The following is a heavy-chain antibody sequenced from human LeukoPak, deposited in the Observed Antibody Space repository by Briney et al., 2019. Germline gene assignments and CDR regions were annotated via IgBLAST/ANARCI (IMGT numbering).Heavy chain of an antibody. D-gene: IGHD1-14*01. CDR2: IYYSGTT. J-gene: IGHJ6*02. V-gene: IGHV4-59*12. CDR1: GGSISSYY. CDR3: ATTGRDMDV. Sequence: SETLSLTCTVSGGSISSYYWSWIRQPPGKGLEWIGYIYYSGTTNYNPSLKSRVSISVDTSKNQFSLKLRSVTAADTAVYYCATTGRDMDVWSQGTTVTVSS.